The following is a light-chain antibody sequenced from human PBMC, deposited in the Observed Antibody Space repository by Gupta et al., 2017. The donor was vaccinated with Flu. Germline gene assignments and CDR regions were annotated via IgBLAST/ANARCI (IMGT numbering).Light chain of an antibody. CDR2: KAS. CDR3: QQYNSFGLT. CDR1: QSISTW. Sequence: ETYMTQYPSTLSAPVGDRVTITCSASQSISTWLAWYQQKPGKAPKLLIYKASSLEIGVPSRFSGSGSGTEFTLTISSLQPDDFATYYCQQYNSFGLTFGEGTKVEIK. J-gene: IGKJ4*01. V-gene: IGKV1-5*03.